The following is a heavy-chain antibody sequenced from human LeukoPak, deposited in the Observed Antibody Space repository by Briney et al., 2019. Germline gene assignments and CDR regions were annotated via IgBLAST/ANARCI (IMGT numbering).Heavy chain of an antibody. CDR1: GYTFTSNY. CDR3: ARDNSVRDEARWFNP. V-gene: IGHV1-46*01. Sequence: ASVKVSCKAFGYTFTSNYMHWVRQAPGQGPEWMGVISPSGGSTTYAQKFQGRVTLTRDMSTSTDYLELSSLRSEDTAVCYCARDNSVRDEARWFNPWGQGTLVTVPS. D-gene: IGHD5-24*01. J-gene: IGHJ5*02. CDR2: ISPSGGST.